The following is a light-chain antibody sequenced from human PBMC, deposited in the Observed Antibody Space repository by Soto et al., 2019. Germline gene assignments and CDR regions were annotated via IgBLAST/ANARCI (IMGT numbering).Light chain of an antibody. J-gene: IGLJ2*01. Sequence: QSVLTQPPSASASLGASVTLTCTLSSGYSNYKVDGYQQRPGKGPRFVMRVGTGGIVGSKGDGIPDRFSVFGSGLNRYLTIKNIQEEDESDYHCGADHGSGSNFVVVFGGGTKLTVL. CDR3: GADHGSGSNFVVV. V-gene: IGLV9-49*01. CDR1: SGYSNYK. CDR2: VGTGGIVG.